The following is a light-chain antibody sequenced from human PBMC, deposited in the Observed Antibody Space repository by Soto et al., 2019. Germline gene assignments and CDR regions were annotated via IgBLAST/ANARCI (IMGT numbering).Light chain of an antibody. J-gene: IGKJ1*01. V-gene: IGKV3-20*01. CDR3: QQYGSSPRT. CDR1: QSINSN. CDR2: GAS. Sequence: EIVMTQSPATLSVSPGERATLSCRASQSINSNLAWYQQKPGQAPRLLIFGASTRAAGFPDRFSGSGSGTDFTLTISRLDPEDFAVYYCQQYGSSPRTFGQGTKVDI.